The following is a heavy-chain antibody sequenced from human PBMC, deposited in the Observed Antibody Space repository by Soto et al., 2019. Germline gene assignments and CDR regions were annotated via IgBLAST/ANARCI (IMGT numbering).Heavy chain of an antibody. Sequence: GGSLRLSCAASGFTFSSYGMHWVRQAPGKGLEWVAVIWNDGKNKYYADSVKGRFTISRDNSKSTLDLQMNSLKTEDTAVYYCTITTYYADSSGYYYYRDYWGQGTLVTVSS. V-gene: IGHV3-33*01. D-gene: IGHD3-22*01. CDR1: GFTFSSYG. CDR2: IWNDGKNK. CDR3: TITTYYADSSGYYYYRDY. J-gene: IGHJ4*02.